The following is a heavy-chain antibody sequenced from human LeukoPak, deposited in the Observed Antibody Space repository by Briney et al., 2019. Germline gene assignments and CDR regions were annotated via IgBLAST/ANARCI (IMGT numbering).Heavy chain of an antibody. V-gene: IGHV3-21*05. CDR3: ARTYKFWSGETTKFDY. J-gene: IGHJ4*02. CDR2: ISSSSSYI. Sequence: PGGSLRLSCAASGFTFSSYEMNWVRQAPGKGLEWVSYISSSSSYIYYADSVKGRFTISRDNAKNSLYLQMNSLRAEDTAVYYCARTYKFWSGETTKFDYWGQGTLVTVSS. CDR1: GFTFSSYE. D-gene: IGHD3-3*01.